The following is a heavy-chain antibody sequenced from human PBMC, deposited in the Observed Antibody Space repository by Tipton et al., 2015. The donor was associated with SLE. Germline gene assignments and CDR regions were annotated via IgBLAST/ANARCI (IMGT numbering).Heavy chain of an antibody. CDR1: GDSISNGDDY. CDR3: ARSTDQNWFDP. Sequence: TLSLTCTVSGDSISNGDDYWSWIRQPPGKGLEWIGNIYYGGGTYYNPSLESRVTISLDTSKNQFSLKLNSVTAADTSVYYCARSTDQNWFDPWVQGTLVTVSS. CDR2: IYYGGGT. J-gene: IGHJ5*02. D-gene: IGHD2-2*01. V-gene: IGHV4-31*03.